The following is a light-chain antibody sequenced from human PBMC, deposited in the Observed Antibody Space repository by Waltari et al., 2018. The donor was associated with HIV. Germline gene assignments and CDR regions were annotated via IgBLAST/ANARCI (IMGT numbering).Light chain of an antibody. J-gene: IGLJ2*01. CDR3: QAWDGTIV. CDR2: EDN. CDR1: KLGQKF. V-gene: IGLV3-1*01. Sequence: SYELTQPPSVTVSPGQTAGITCSGDKLGQKFVAWYQQRSGQSPVLVIYEDNKRPAGIPERFSGSNSGNTATLTISGTPAMDEADYYCQAWDGTIVFGGGTKLTVL.